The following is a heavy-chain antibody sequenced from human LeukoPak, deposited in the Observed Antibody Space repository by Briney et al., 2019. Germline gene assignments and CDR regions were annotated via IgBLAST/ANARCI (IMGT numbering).Heavy chain of an antibody. CDR2: ISVYSGNT. CDR1: GYTFTSYG. CDR3: ARDGWSGSGTYYNWFDP. V-gene: IGHV1-18*01. J-gene: IGHJ5*02. Sequence: ASVKVSCKASGYTFTSYGISWVRQAPGQGLEWMGWISVYSGNTNYAQKLQGRVTMTTDTSTSTAYMELRSLRSDDTAVSYCARDGWSGSGTYYNWFDPWGQGTLVTVSS. D-gene: IGHD3-10*01.